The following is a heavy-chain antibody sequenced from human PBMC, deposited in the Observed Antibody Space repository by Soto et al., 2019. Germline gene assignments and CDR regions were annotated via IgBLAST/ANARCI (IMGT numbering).Heavy chain of an antibody. D-gene: IGHD1-1*01. CDR2: INPKTGDT. CDR3: ATGTNGTTGWYHP. V-gene: IGHV1-2*02. CDR1: GYTFTDFY. J-gene: IGHJ5*02. Sequence: QEQLVQSGTEVKKPGASVTVSCKSSGYTFTDFYLHWLRQAPGQGLEWVGWINPKTGDTKSSQKFQGRVTMSRDTSVSTAYIDLTSLPSDDTAMYYCATGTNGTTGWYHPWGQGTRVTVSS.